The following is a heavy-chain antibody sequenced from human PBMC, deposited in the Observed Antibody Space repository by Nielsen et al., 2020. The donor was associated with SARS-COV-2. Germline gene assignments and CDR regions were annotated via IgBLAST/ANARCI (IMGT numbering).Heavy chain of an antibody. J-gene: IGHJ3*02. V-gene: IGHV3-7*01. CDR1: GFIFSTYW. Sequence: GESLKISCAASGFIFSTYWMSWVRQAPGKGLKWVANIKQDGSERYYVDSVKGRFTISRDNVKNSLYLQMNSLRAEDTAVYYCARESVTGTDAFDIWGQGTVVTVSS. D-gene: IGHD6-19*01. CDR2: IKQDGSER. CDR3: ARESVTGTDAFDI.